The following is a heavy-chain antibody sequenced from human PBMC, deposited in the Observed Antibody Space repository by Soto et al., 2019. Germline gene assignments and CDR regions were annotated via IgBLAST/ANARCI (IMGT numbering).Heavy chain of an antibody. CDR2: INSVASYV. J-gene: IGHJ6*02. CDR1: RFAFSSYS. D-gene: IGHD3-10*01. CDR3: TRDRSSFMRGRIRGPYGGLDV. Sequence: QLVESGGGLVKPGGSLRVSCAASRFAFSSYSMHWVRQAPMKGLEWVASINSVASYVYYADPVEGRFTISRDNAKNSVYLQMNSRRAEDTAVYYCTRDRSSFMRGRIRGPYGGLDVWGQGTTVLVS. V-gene: IGHV3-21*01.